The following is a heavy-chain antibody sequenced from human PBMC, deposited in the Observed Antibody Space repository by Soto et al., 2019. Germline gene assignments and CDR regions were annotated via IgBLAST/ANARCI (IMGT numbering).Heavy chain of an antibody. V-gene: IGHV4-59*01. D-gene: IGHD3-22*01. J-gene: IGHJ4*02. CDR3: ARSGYYSYYFDY. Sequence: PSEALALTCTVSGGFISSYYWSWIRPSPGKGLELIGYIHHTGSTNYNPSLKSRVTMSLDTSRNQFSLKLYSVTAADTAVYYCARSGYYSYYFDYWGQGTLVTVS. CDR2: IHHTGST. CDR1: GGFISSYY.